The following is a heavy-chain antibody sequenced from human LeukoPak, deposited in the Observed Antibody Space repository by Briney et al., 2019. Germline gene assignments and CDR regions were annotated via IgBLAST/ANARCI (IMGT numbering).Heavy chain of an antibody. CDR1: GFTFSSFA. J-gene: IGHJ4*02. V-gene: IGHV3-23*01. CDR2: ISGSGDST. D-gene: IGHD5-24*01. CDR3: AREGKEGNGYNYVDY. Sequence: GGSLRLSCAASGFTFSSFAMSWVRQAPGKGLEWVSVISGSGDSTYYADSVKGRFTISRDNSKNTLYLQMGSLRAEDMAVYYCAREGKEGNGYNYVDYWGQGTLVTVSS.